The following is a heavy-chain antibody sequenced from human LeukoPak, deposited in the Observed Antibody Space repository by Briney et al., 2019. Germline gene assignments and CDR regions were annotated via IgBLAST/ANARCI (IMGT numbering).Heavy chain of an antibody. V-gene: IGHV3-48*03. CDR3: ARGIGSSTWPLAL. CDR1: GFTFSSHW. CDR2: ISSSGSTR. D-gene: IGHD6-13*01. J-gene: IGHJ4*02. Sequence: GGSLRLSCAASGFTFSSHWMSWVRQAPGKGLEWVSYISSSGSTRYYADSVKGRFTISRDNAKNSLYLQLNSLRAEDTAVYYCARGIGSSTWPLALWGQGTLVTVSS.